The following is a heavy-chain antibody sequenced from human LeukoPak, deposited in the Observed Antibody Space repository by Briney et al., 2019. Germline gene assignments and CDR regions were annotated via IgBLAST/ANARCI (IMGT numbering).Heavy chain of an antibody. CDR2: IYYSGST. D-gene: IGHD3-10*01. CDR3: ARGRVSAFDM. CDR1: GDSISTSSYY. Sequence: SETLSLTCSVSGDSISTSSYYWGWIRQPPGKGLEWIGTIYYSGSTYYNPSLTSRVTISVDTSKNHFSLKLSSVTAADTAVYYCARGRVSAFDMWGQGTMVTVSS. V-gene: IGHV4-39*07. J-gene: IGHJ3*02.